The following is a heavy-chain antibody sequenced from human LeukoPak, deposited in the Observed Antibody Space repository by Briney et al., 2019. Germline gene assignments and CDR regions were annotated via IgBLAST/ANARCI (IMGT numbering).Heavy chain of an antibody. CDR3: ARDSDCSGGSCPFDY. J-gene: IGHJ4*02. V-gene: IGHV3-74*01. CDR1: GFTFSRHY. Sequence: PGGSLRLSCAASGFTFSRHYIHWVRQAPGKGLVWVSRIDSDGSDTVYADSVKGRFTISRDNARNTLYLQMNSLRAEDTAVYYCARDSDCSGGSCPFDYWGQGTLVTVSS. D-gene: IGHD2-15*01. CDR2: IDSDGSDT.